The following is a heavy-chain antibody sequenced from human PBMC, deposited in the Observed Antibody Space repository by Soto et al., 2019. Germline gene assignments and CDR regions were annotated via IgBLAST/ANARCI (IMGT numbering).Heavy chain of an antibody. V-gene: IGHV1-46*01. CDR3: SRSGYTQEFDY. D-gene: IGHD3-22*01. J-gene: IGHJ4*02. Sequence: ASVKVSCKASGYTFTSYYMHWVRQAPGQGLEWMGIINPSGGSTSYAQKFQGRVTMTRDTSISTAYMELSRLRSDDTAVYYCSRSGYTQEFDYWGQGTLVTVSS. CDR2: INPSGGST. CDR1: GYTFTSYY.